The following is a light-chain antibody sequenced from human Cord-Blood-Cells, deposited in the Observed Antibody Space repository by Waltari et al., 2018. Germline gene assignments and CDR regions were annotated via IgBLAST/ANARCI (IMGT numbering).Light chain of an antibody. J-gene: IGLJ3*02. CDR3: SSDTSSSTWV. V-gene: IGLV2-14*01. Sequence: QSALTQPASVSGSPGQSITISCTGTSSDVGGYNYVSWYQQHPGKAPKPMIYDVSERPSWVSNRFDAPKSGTTASLTLSGLQAEDEADYYCSSDTSSSTWVFGGGTKLTVL. CDR2: DVS. CDR1: SSDVGGYNY.